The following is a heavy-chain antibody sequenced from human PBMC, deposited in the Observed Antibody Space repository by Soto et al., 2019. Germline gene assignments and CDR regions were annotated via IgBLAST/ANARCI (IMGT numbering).Heavy chain of an antibody. CDR2: IYYSGST. CDR3: ARVGAGRGHYDYGDYVGA. V-gene: IGHV4-31*03. CDR1: GGSISSGGYY. Sequence: PSETLSLTCTVSGGSISSGGYYWSWIRQHPGKGLEWIGYIYYSGSTYHNPSLKSRVTISVDTSKNQFSLKLSSVTAADTAVYYCARVGAGRGHYDYGDYVGAWGQGTLVTVSS. D-gene: IGHD4-17*01. J-gene: IGHJ5*02.